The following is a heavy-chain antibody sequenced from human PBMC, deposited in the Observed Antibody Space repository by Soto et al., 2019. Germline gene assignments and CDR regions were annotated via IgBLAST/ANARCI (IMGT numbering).Heavy chain of an antibody. CDR2: IIPIFGTA. V-gene: IGHV1-69*12. J-gene: IGHJ4*02. CDR3: ARTAGVLGSSSWEGGYFDY. D-gene: IGHD6-13*01. Sequence: QVQLVQSGAEVKKPGSSVKVSCKASGGTFSSYAISWVRQAPGQGLEWMGGIIPIFGTANYAQKFQGRVTITADESTSKAYMGLSSLRSEDTAVYYCARTAGVLGSSSWEGGYFDYWGQGTLVTVSS. CDR1: GGTFSSYA.